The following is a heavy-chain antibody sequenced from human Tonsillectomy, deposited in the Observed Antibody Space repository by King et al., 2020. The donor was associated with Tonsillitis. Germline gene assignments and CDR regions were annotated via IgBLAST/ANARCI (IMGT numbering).Heavy chain of an antibody. V-gene: IGHV1-18*01. CDR2: ISAYNGNT. CDR1: GYTFTSYG. D-gene: IGHD1-26*01. Sequence: VQLVQSGAEVKKPGASVKVSCTASGYTFTSYGISWVRQAPGQGLEWMGWISAYNGNTNYAQQLQGRVTMTTDTSTSTAYMELRSLRSDDTAVYYCARLYSGSYRGAYYYYYMDVWGKGTTVTVSS. CDR3: ARLYSGSYRGAYYYYYMDV. J-gene: IGHJ6*03.